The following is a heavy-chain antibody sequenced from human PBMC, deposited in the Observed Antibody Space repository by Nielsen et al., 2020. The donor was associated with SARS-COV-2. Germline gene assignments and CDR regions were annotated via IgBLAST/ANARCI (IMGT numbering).Heavy chain of an antibody. Sequence: GESLKISCAASGFTFSDYYMTWIRQVPGKGLEWISDISSSGSLIYYADAVKGRFTISRDNAKNSLFLQMNSLRAEDTAVYYCANRRWLQYYFDYWGQGTLVTVSS. CDR2: ISSSGSLI. CDR3: ANRRWLQYYFDY. D-gene: IGHD5-24*01. CDR1: GFTFSDYY. J-gene: IGHJ4*02. V-gene: IGHV3-11*01.